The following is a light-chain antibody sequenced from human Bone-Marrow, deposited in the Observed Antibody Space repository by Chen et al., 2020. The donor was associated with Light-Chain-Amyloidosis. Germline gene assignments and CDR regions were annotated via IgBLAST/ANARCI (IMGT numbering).Light chain of an antibody. CDR1: GSDVGGYNY. V-gene: IGLV2-14*03. CDR3: SSYTRSSTWL. Sequence: QSALTQPASVSGSPGQSITISCTGTGSDVGGYNYVSWYQQHPGTAPKLVIFDVSYRPSGISNRVSGSTSDNTASMPISGLQAEDEADYYCSSYTRSSTWLFGGGTRLTVL. CDR2: DVS. J-gene: IGLJ3*02.